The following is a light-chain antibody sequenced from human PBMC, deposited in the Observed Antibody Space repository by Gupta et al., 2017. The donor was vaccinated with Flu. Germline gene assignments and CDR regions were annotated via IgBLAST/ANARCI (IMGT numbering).Light chain of an antibody. Sequence: DMQMPQSPSSLSASVGDRVTITCRASKGISYYLAWFQQKPGKAPMSLIYAASSLQSGVPSKFSGSGSGTDFTLTISILQPEDFATYYCQQYNSYPITFGQGTRLEIK. CDR1: KGISYY. CDR2: AAS. J-gene: IGKJ5*01. CDR3: QQYNSYPIT. V-gene: IGKV1-16*02.